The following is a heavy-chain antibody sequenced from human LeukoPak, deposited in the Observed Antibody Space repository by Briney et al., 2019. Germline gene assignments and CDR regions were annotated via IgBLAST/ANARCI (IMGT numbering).Heavy chain of an antibody. D-gene: IGHD6-6*01. CDR2: IYPGDSDT. J-gene: IGHJ3*02. CDR3: ARQGYSSSPRDAFDI. Sequence: GESLKISCKGSGYSFTSYWIGWVRQMPGKGLEWMGIIYPGDSDTRYSPSFQGQVTISADKSIGTAYLQWSSLKASDTAMYYCARQGYSSSPRDAFDIWGQGTMVTVSS. CDR1: GYSFTSYW. V-gene: IGHV5-51*01.